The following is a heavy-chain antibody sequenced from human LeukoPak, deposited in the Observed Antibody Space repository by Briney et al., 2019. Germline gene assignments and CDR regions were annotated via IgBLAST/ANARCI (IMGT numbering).Heavy chain of an antibody. D-gene: IGHD1-26*01. CDR2: ISDSGGST. CDR1: GFTFSSYA. V-gene: IGHV3-23*01. J-gene: IGHJ4*02. CDR3: AKSSGMGTTTDQFQDY. Sequence: PGRSLRLSCAASGFTFSSYAMSWVRQAPGKGLEWVSTISDSGGSTFYADSVKGRFTISRDNSKNTLYLQMNSLRAEDTAVYYCAKSSGMGTTTDQFQDYWGQGTLVTVSS.